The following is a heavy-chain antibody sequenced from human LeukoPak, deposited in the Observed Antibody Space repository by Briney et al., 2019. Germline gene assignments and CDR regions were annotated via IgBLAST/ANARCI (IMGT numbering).Heavy chain of an antibody. Sequence: GGSLRLSCAASGSTFSDYYMSWIRQAPGKGLEWVSYISSSGSTIYYADSVKGRFTISRDNAKNSLYLQMNSLRAEDTAVYYCARDLGQYCSSTSCYRGDYWGQGTLVTVSS. D-gene: IGHD2-2*02. J-gene: IGHJ4*02. CDR3: ARDLGQYCSSTSCYRGDY. CDR1: GSTFSDYY. V-gene: IGHV3-11*01. CDR2: ISSSGSTI.